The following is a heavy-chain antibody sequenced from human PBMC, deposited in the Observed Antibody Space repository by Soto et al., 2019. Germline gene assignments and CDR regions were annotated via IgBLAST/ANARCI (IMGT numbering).Heavy chain of an antibody. J-gene: IGHJ4*02. V-gene: IGHV3-21*04. CDR2: ISSRSSYI. Sequence: PWGSREPAAPACGCTSSVYIIDWARKAPGKGLEWVSSISSRSSYIYYAESVRGRFTIIRDNSKNTLLLQMNSLRVEDTAIYYCAKDSHWGIISPTHDHLGQGTQVTVSS. CDR3: AKDSHWGIISPTHDH. CDR1: GCTSSVYI. D-gene: IGHD3-16*01.